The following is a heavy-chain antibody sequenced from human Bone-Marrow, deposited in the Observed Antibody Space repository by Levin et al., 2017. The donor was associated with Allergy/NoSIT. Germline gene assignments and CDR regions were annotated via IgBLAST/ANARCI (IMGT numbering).Heavy chain of an antibody. Sequence: GGSLRLSCTASGFTFSNFYMHWVRQGPGKGLVWLSHIKVDGTIRDYADSARGRASTSTANASNTLYFQRSSLTADAPAVFYCVRDLWGRADFWGQGTLVTVSS. CDR1: GFTFSNFY. CDR3: VRDLWGRADF. V-gene: IGHV3-74*01. J-gene: IGHJ4*02. D-gene: IGHD2-21*01. CDR2: IKVDGTIR.